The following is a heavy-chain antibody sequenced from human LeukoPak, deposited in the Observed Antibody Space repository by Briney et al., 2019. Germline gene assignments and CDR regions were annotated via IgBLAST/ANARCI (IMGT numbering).Heavy chain of an antibody. Sequence: SETLSLTCAVYGGSFSGFYWSWIRQPPGEGLEWIGEINHSGSTNYNPSLKSRVSISVDTSKNQFSLKLTSVTAADTAMYFCARRPKSFDYWGQGTLVTVAS. J-gene: IGHJ4*02. CDR3: ARRPKSFDY. V-gene: IGHV4-34*01. CDR2: INHSGST. CDR1: GGSFSGFY. D-gene: IGHD6-6*01.